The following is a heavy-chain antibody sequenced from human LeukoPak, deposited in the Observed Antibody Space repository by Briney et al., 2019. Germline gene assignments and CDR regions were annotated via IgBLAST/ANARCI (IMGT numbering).Heavy chain of an antibody. Sequence: ASVKVSCKASGYIFTNFGISWVRQARGQGLEWMGWISGYNGNTKYVQKFQGRVTMTTDTSTSTAYMEPRSLRSDDTAVYYCARDLTHRRNYDNGGYQIVPAFWGQGTLVTVSS. CDR2: ISGYNGNT. D-gene: IGHD3-22*01. V-gene: IGHV1-18*01. CDR3: ARDLTHRRNYDNGGYQIVPAF. CDR1: GYIFTNFG. J-gene: IGHJ4*02.